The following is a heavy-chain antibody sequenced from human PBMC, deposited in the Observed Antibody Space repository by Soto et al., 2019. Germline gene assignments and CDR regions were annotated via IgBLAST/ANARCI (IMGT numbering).Heavy chain of an antibody. CDR2: IIPILGIA. CDR3: ARFRSTGYDAFDI. D-gene: IGHD2-2*01. CDR1: GGTFSSYT. J-gene: IGHJ3*02. V-gene: IGHV1-69*02. Sequence: GASVKVSCKASGGTFSSYTISWVRQAPGQGLEWMGRIIPILGIANYAQKFQGRVTITADKSTSTAYMELSSLRSEDTAVYYCARFRSTGYDAFDIWGQGTMVTVSS.